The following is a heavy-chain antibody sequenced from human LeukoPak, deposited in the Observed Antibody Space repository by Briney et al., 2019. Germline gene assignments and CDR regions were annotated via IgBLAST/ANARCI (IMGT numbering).Heavy chain of an antibody. CDR1: XXXVSSNSAX. Sequence: SQXXXLTCXXSXXXVSSNSAXWNWIRQSPSRGLEWLGRTYYRSKWYNDYAVSVKSRITINPDTSKNQFSLQLNSVTPEDTAVYYCARDRGYSGYVLFDYWGQGALVTVSS. J-gene: IGHJ4*02. CDR2: TYYRSKWYN. V-gene: IGHV6-1*01. D-gene: IGHD5-12*01. CDR3: ARDRGYSGYVLFDY.